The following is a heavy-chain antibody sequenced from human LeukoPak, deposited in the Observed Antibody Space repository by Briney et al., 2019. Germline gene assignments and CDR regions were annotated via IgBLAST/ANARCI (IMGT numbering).Heavy chain of an antibody. Sequence: ASVKVSCKASGYTFIGYYMHWVRQAPGQGLEWMGWINPNSGGTNYAQKFQGRVTMTRDTSISTAYMELSRLRSDDTAVYYCASIPFGELFPYDYWGQGTLVTVSP. CDR2: INPNSGGT. CDR3: ASIPFGELFPYDY. CDR1: GYTFIGYY. D-gene: IGHD3-10*01. J-gene: IGHJ4*02. V-gene: IGHV1-2*02.